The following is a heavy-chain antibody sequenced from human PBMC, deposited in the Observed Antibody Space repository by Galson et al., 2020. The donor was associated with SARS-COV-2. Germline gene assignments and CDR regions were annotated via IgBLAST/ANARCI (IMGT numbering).Heavy chain of an antibody. CDR1: GGSICSGSYY. V-gene: IGHV4-61*02. D-gene: IGHD3-3*01. Sequence: SQTLSLTCTVSGGSICSGSYYWSWIRQPAGKGLEWIGRIYTSGSTNYNPSLKSRVTISVDTSKNQFSLKLSSVTAADTAVYYCARGFWSGYSFVDYYYMDVWGKGTTVTVSS. CDR3: ARGFWSGYSFVDYYYMDV. CDR2: IYTSGST. J-gene: IGHJ6*03.